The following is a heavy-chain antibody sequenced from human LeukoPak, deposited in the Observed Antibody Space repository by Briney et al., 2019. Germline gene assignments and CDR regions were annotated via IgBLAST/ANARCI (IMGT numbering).Heavy chain of an antibody. CDR2: ISTTGTTI. J-gene: IGHJ4*02. Sequence: GGSLRLSCAASGFTFSDYYMSWIRQAPGKGLVWVSYISTTGTTIYYADPVKGRFTISRDNAKNSLYLQTNSLRAEDTAVYYCARGRMTTLYYFDYWGQGTLVTVSS. D-gene: IGHD4-11*01. CDR1: GFTFSDYY. CDR3: ARGRMTTLYYFDY. V-gene: IGHV3-11*01.